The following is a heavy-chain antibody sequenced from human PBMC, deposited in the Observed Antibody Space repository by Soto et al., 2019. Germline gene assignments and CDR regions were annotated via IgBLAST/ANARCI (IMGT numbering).Heavy chain of an antibody. D-gene: IGHD3-22*01. J-gene: IGHJ5*02. Sequence: SGGSLRLSCAAPGFPFSSHSMKWVPPAPGEGVEWVSSISSSSSYIYYADSVKGRFTISRDNAKNSLYLQMNSLRAEDTAVYYCARDDVYYDSSGYTNWFDPWGQGTLVTVSS. CDR2: ISSSSSYI. CDR3: ARDDVYYDSSGYTNWFDP. V-gene: IGHV3-21*01. CDR1: GFPFSSHS.